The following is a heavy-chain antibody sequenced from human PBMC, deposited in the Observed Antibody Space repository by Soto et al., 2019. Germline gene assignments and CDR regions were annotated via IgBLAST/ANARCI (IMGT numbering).Heavy chain of an antibody. Sequence: QVQLQESGPGLVKPSETLSLTCTVSGGSISSYYWSWIRQPAGKGLEWIGRIYTSGSTNYNPSLKSRVTMSVDTSKNQVSLKLSSVTAADKAVYYCARHSPIGDNYDYGMDVWGQGTTVTVSS. D-gene: IGHD3-10*01. CDR2: IYTSGST. CDR3: ARHSPIGDNYDYGMDV. CDR1: GGSISSYY. J-gene: IGHJ6*02. V-gene: IGHV4-4*07.